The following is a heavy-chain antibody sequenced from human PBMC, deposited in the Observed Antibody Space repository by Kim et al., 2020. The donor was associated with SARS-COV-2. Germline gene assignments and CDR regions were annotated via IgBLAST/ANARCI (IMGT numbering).Heavy chain of an antibody. Sequence: SETLSLTCAVSGGSISSSNWWSWVRQPPGKGLEWIGEIYHSGSTNYNPSLKSRVTISVDKSKNQFSLKLSSVTAADTAVYYCARGGVVVVPAAIIYYYYGMDVWGQGTTVTVSS. CDR1: GGSISSSNW. CDR3: ARGGVVVVPAAIIYYYYGMDV. D-gene: IGHD2-2*01. CDR2: IYHSGST. J-gene: IGHJ6*02. V-gene: IGHV4-4*02.